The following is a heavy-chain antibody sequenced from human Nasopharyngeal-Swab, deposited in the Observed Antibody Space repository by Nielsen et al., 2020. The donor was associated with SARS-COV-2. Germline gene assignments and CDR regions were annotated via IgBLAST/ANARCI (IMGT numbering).Heavy chain of an antibody. Sequence: WIRQPPGKGLEWVSSISSSSSYIYYADSVKGRFTISRDNAKNSLYLQMNSLRAEGTAVYYCAKDFHPLLIAVAATRGCYFDYWGQGTLVTVSS. J-gene: IGHJ4*02. CDR2: ISSSSSYI. CDR3: AKDFHPLLIAVAATRGCYFDY. D-gene: IGHD6-19*01. V-gene: IGHV3-21*01.